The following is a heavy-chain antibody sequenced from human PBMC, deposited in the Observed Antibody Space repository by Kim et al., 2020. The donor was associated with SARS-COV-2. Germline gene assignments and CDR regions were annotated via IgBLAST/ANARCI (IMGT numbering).Heavy chain of an antibody. Sequence: GSTNYNPSLNSRVTMSVATSKNQFSLKLSSVTAADTAVYYCARDVFGNDYWGQGTLVTVSS. CDR2: GST. J-gene: IGHJ4*02. V-gene: IGHV4-4*07. CDR3: ARDVFGNDY. D-gene: IGHD3-10*01.